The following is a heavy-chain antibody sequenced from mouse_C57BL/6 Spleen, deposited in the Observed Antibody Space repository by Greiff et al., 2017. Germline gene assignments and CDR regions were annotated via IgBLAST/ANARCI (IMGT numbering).Heavy chain of an antibody. CDR1: GFNIKDYY. V-gene: IGHV14-1*01. D-gene: IGHD1-1*01. Sequence: VQLQQSGAELVRPGASVKLSCTASGFNIKDYYMHWVKQRPEQGLEWIGRIDPEDGDTEYAPKFQGKATMTADTSSNTAYLQLSSLTSEDAAVYYCTTRYWGSSGGFAYWGQGTLVTVSA. CDR2: IDPEDGDT. CDR3: TTRYWGSSGGFAY. J-gene: IGHJ3*01.